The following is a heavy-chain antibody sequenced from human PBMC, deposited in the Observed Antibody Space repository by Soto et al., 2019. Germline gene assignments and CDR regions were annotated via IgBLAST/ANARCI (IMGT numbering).Heavy chain of an antibody. CDR1: GYTFTGYY. V-gene: IGHV1-2*04. D-gene: IGHD6-6*01. CDR2: INPNSGGT. CDR3: AREPSEYSSNAFDI. Sequence: ASVKVSCKASGYTFTGYYMHWVRQAPGQGLEWMGWINPNSGGTNYAQKFQGWVTMTRDTSISTAYMELSRLRSDDTAVYYCAREPSEYSSNAFDIWGQGTMVTVSS. J-gene: IGHJ3*02.